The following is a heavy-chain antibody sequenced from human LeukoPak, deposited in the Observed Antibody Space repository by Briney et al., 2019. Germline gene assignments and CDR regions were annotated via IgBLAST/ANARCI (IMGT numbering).Heavy chain of an antibody. CDR1: GFTFSSYW. Sequence: GGSLRLSCAASGFTFSSYWMHWVRQAPGKGLVWVSRINSDGSSTSYADSVKGRFTISRDNAKNTLYLQMNSLRAEDTAVYYCTRGNYGGQSLDYWGQGTLVTVSS. V-gene: IGHV3-74*01. D-gene: IGHD4-23*01. CDR2: INSDGSST. CDR3: TRGNYGGQSLDY. J-gene: IGHJ4*02.